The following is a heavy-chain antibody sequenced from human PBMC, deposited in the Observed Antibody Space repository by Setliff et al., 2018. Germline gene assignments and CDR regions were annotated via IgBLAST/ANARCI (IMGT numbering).Heavy chain of an antibody. CDR1: DVSISSSSFY. J-gene: IGHJ5*01. CDR2: IYYSGTA. V-gene: IGHV4-39*02. D-gene: IGHD4-4*01. Sequence: PSETLSLTCTVSDVSISSSSFYWGWVRQTPGKGLEWIGSIYYSGTAYYNPSLKSRVTISADTSNNSFSLNLFSVTAADTAVYYCAGRDYSGGDSWGHGTLVTVSS. CDR3: AGRDYSGGDS.